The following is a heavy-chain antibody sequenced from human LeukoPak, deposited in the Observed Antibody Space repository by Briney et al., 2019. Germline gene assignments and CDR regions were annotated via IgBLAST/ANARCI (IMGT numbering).Heavy chain of an antibody. D-gene: IGHD6-6*01. CDR3: ASRPRAGTSSFTDAFDI. CDR2: IYYGGST. Sequence: SETLSLTCTVSGASISSGDHFWSWVRRHPGKGLEWSGYIYYGGSTYYNPSLKSRLTISVDTSKNQFSLNLSSVTAADTAIYYCASRPRAGTSSFTDAFDIWGQGTMVTVSS. CDR1: GASISSGDHF. V-gene: IGHV4-31*03. J-gene: IGHJ3*02.